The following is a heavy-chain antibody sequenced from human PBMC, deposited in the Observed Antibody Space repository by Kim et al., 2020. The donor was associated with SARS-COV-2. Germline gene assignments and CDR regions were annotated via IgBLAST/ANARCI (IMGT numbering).Heavy chain of an antibody. V-gene: IGHV4-59*01. CDR2: IYYSGST. CDR1: GGSISSYY. Sequence: SETLSLTCTVSGGSISSYYWSWIRQPPGKGLEWIGYIYYSGSTNYNPSLKSRVTISVDTSKNQFSLKLSSVTAADTAVYYCARDRRLDYYDSSGYRYYYYYGMDVWGQGTTVTVSS. CDR3: ARDRRLDYYDSSGYRYYYYYGMDV. J-gene: IGHJ6*02. D-gene: IGHD3-22*01.